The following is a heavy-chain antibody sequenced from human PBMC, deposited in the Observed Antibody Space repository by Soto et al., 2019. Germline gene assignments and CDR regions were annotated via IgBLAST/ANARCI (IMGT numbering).Heavy chain of an antibody. V-gene: IGHV3-30-3*01. D-gene: IGHD5-12*01. Sequence: GGSLRLSCAASGFTFSSYAMHWVRQAPCKGLEWVAVISYDGSNKYYADSVKGRFTISRDNSKNTLYLQMNSLRAEDTAVYYCARVPEEWLRPSYFDYWGQGTLVTVSS. J-gene: IGHJ4*02. CDR1: GFTFSSYA. CDR2: ISYDGSNK. CDR3: ARVPEEWLRPSYFDY.